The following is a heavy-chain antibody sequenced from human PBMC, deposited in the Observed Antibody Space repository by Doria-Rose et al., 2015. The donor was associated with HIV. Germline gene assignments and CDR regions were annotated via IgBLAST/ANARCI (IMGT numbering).Heavy chain of an antibody. D-gene: IGHD6-13*01. CDR2: IFSDDER. V-gene: IGHV2-26*01. J-gene: IGHJ4*02. Sequence: QESGPVLVKPTETLTLTCTVSGVSLSSPGMGVSWIRQPPGKALEWLANIFSDDERSYTTSLKSRLTISRVTSKGQVVLTMTDMDPVDTATYYCARIKSSRWYHKYYFDFWGQGTLVIVSA. CDR1: GVSLSSPGMG. CDR3: ARIKSSRWYHKYYFDF.